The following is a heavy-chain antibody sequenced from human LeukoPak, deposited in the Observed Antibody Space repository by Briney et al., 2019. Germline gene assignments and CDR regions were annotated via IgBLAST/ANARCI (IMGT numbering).Heavy chain of an antibody. CDR1: GVSFSRNY. J-gene: IGHJ4*02. CDR2: IYRDGSS. Sequence: GGSLRLSCVASGVSFSRNYMSWVRQAPGKGLEWVSVIYRDGSSYYAESVKGRFTISRDNSKNTLYIQMNSLRAEDTAVYYCARSLYDILIGYYQYFDYWGQGTLVTVSS. CDR3: ARSLYDILIGYYQYFDY. D-gene: IGHD3-9*01. V-gene: IGHV3-66*01.